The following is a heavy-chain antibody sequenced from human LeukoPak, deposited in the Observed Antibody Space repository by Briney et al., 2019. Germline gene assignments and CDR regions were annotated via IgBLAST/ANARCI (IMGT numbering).Heavy chain of an antibody. CDR3: TRDTGTTGEVKFDP. J-gene: IGHJ5*02. CDR2: IYTSGST. Sequence: KSSETLSHTCTVSGNSFGDYYWSWIRQPAGKGLEWIGRIYTSGSTTYNPSLKSRVTMSVDTSKSQFSLNLMSVTAADTAVYYCTRDTGTTGEVKFDPWGQGTLVTVSS. D-gene: IGHD4-17*01. V-gene: IGHV4-4*07. CDR1: GNSFGDYY.